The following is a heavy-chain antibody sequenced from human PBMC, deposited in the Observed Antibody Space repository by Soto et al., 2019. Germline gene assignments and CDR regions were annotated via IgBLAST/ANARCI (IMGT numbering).Heavy chain of an antibody. Sequence: EVQLMESGGGLVQPGGSLRLSCAASEFSFSSYALNWVRQAPGKGLEWVSAISATGTTTYYADSVKGRFTISRDNSKRTLYLQTDSLSPEDTAVYYWATYSSQVDYWGQGTVVTVSA. D-gene: IGHD6-13*01. CDR1: EFSFSSYA. CDR3: ATYSSQVDY. V-gene: IGHV3-23*01. J-gene: IGHJ4*02. CDR2: ISATGTTT.